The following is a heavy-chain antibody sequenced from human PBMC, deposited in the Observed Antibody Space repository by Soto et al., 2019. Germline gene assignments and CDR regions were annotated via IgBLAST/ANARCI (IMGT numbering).Heavy chain of an antibody. D-gene: IGHD6-13*01. J-gene: IGHJ4*02. V-gene: IGHV3-21*06. CDR1: GFTFTSYT. Sequence: PGGSLRLSCAASGFTFTSYTMNWVRQALGKGLEWVSSISSSSDYIYYADSMKGRVTISRDNAKNSLFLDMNSLTGEDTAVYYCARARVYATGPLDFWGQGTLVTVSS. CDR3: ARARVYATGPLDF. CDR2: ISSSSDYI.